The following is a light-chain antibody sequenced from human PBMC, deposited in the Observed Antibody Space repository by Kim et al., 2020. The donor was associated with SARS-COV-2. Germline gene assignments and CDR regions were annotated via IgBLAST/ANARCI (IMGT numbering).Light chain of an antibody. Sequence: ASVGDRVTIPCRASQSISSYLNGYQQKPEKAPKPLIYAASSLQSGVPSRFSGSGSGTDFTLTISSLHPEDFATYYCQQSNSNPRTFGQGTKVDIK. J-gene: IGKJ1*01. CDR1: QSISSY. CDR2: AAS. CDR3: QQSNSNPRT. V-gene: IGKV1-39*01.